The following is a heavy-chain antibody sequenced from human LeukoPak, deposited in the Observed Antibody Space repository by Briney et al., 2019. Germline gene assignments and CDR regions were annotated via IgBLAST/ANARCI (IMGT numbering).Heavy chain of an antibody. CDR2: IRSKANSYAT. J-gene: IGHJ4*02. D-gene: IGHD2-15*01. V-gene: IGHV3-73*01. CDR1: GFTFSGSA. CDR3: TRHQGAGGSGVDY. Sequence: SGGSLRLSCAASGFTFSGSAMHWVRQASGKGLEWVGRIRSKANSYATAYAASVKGRFTISRDDSKNMAYLQLNSLETDDTAVYYCTRHQGAGGSGVDYWGQVTLVTVSS.